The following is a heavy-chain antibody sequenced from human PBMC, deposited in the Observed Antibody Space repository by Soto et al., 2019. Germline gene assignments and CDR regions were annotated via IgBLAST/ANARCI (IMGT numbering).Heavy chain of an antibody. CDR2: ISGSGGST. CDR1: GFTFSSYA. J-gene: IGHJ6*02. CDR3: AKAGAGGTYFAYYYYGMDV. V-gene: IGHV3-23*01. D-gene: IGHD1-26*01. Sequence: EVQLLESGGGLVQPGGSLRLSCAASGFTFSSYAMSWVRQAPGKGLEWVSVISGSGGSTYYADSVKGRFTISRDNSKTTLYLQMNSLRAEDTAVYYCAKAGAGGTYFAYYYYGMDVWGQGTTVTVSS.